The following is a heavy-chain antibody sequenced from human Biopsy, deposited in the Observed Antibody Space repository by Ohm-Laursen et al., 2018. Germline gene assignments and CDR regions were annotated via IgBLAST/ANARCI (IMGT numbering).Heavy chain of an antibody. CDR1: DYSISSDYR. V-gene: IGHV4-38-2*01. J-gene: IGHJ4*02. D-gene: IGHD6-19*01. CDR2: IFKDGNT. Sequence: SDTLSLTCAVSDYSISSDYRWGWIRQAPGKTLEWLGNIFKDGNTHYNPSLRSRLIISIDTSKNQFSLMMTSVSGADTAVYFCARVGSGWAPFDKWGPGTLVTVSS. CDR3: ARVGSGWAPFDK.